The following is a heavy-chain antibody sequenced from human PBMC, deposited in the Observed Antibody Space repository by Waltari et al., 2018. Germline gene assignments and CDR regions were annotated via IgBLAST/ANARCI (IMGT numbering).Heavy chain of an antibody. V-gene: IGHV3-30*01. D-gene: IGHD2-15*01. CDR1: RFTFSNYA. Sequence: VQLVESGGGVVQPGRSLRLSCAASRFTFSNYAMHWVRQAPGKGLCWVGVISDNGSNQYYADSVEGRFTISRDNSKNTLYLQMNSRRPEDTALYYCAKDDGGIGGYSYNWRRLGLDYWGQGTLVTVSS. J-gene: IGHJ4*02. CDR3: AKDDGGIGGYSYNWRRLGLDY. CDR2: ISDNGSNQ.